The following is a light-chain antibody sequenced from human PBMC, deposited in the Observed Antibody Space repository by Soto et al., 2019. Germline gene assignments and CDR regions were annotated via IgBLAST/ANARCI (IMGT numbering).Light chain of an antibody. Sequence: VVTQPPSVSGAPGQRVTISCTGSSSNIGAGYDVHWYQQLPGTAPKLLIYGNSNRPSGVPDRFSGSKSGTSASLAITGLQAEDEADYYCQSYDSSLSGSYVFGTGTKVTVL. CDR1: SSNIGAGYD. CDR2: GNS. J-gene: IGLJ1*01. CDR3: QSYDSSLSGSYV. V-gene: IGLV1-40*01.